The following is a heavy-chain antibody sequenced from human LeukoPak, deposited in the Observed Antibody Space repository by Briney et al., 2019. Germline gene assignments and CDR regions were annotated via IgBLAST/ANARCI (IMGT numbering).Heavy chain of an antibody. D-gene: IGHD5-12*01. J-gene: IGHJ4*02. V-gene: IGHV1-2*02. Sequence: ASVKVSCKASGYTFVGYYLHWVRQAPGQGLEWMAWIDPYTGNTHYAQKFQGRITVTRDTSVSTAYMELSWLTSDDTARYYCAREYSASEHWGQGTLVTVSS. CDR2: IDPYTGNT. CDR3: AREYSASEH. CDR1: GYTFVGYY.